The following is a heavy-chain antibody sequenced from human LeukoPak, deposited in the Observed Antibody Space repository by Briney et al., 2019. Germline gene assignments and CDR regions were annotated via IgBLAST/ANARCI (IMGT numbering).Heavy chain of an antibody. V-gene: IGHV3-30*02. CDR1: GFTFSSYG. D-gene: IGHD6-19*01. CDR3: AKDSASIAVAGTVDYYYYMDV. J-gene: IGHJ6*03. Sequence: PGGSLRLSCAASGFTFSSYGMHWVRQAPGKGLEWVAFIRYDGSNKYYADSVKGRFTISRDNSKNTLYLQMNSLRAEDTAVYYCAKDSASIAVAGTVDYYYYMDVWGKGTTVTVSS. CDR2: IRYDGSNK.